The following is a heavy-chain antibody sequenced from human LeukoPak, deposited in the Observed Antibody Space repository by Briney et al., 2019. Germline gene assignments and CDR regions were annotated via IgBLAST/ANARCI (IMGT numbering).Heavy chain of an antibody. D-gene: IGHD3-10*01. V-gene: IGHV3-15*01. J-gene: IGHJ4*02. Sequence: TGGSLRLSCAASGFTFSSAWMSWVRQAPGKGLEWVGRIKSKTDGGTTDYAAHVKGRFTISRDDSKNTLYLQMNSLKTEDTAVYYCTTDFPPPAYYYGSGSPHYYFDYWGQGTLVTVSS. CDR3: TTDFPPPAYYYGSGSPHYYFDY. CDR2: IKSKTDGGTT. CDR1: GFTFSSAW.